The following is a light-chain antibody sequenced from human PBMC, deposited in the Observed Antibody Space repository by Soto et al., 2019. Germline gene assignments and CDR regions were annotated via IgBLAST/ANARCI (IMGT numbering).Light chain of an antibody. CDR2: GAS. Sequence: ESRLMKYPGTLSLSPGERATLSCRAIQIVSSSYLAWYQQRPGQAPRLLIYGASSRAPGIPDRFSGSGSGTDFTLTISRLEPEDFAVYYCQQYGSSPPITFGQVTLLE. CDR1: QIVSSSY. CDR3: QQYGSSPPIT. V-gene: IGKV3-20*01. J-gene: IGKJ5*01.